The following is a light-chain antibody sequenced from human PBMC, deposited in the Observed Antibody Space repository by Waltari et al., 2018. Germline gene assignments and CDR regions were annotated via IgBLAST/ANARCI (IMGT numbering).Light chain of an antibody. Sequence: QSALTPPPSASGSPGPSVPISCPGTSLAVGGSNYVSWYQQHPAKAPKLIIYQVNKRPSGVPDRFSASKSGSTASLTVSGLQAEDEADYYCSSYVGNNNVVFGGGTKLTVL. J-gene: IGLJ3*02. CDR1: SLAVGGSNY. CDR3: SSYVGNNNVV. V-gene: IGLV2-8*01. CDR2: QVN.